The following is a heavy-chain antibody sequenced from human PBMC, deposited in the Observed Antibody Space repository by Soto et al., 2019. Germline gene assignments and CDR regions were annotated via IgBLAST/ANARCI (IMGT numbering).Heavy chain of an antibody. J-gene: IGHJ4*02. CDR2: INAGNGNT. CDR3: ARGDSSSWYSLYY. V-gene: IGHV1-3*01. CDR1: GYTFTGYA. Sequence: ASVKVSCKASGYTFTGYAMHWVRQAPGQRLEWMGWINAGNGNTKYSQKFQGRVTITRDTSASTAYMELSSLRSEDTAVYYCARGDSSSWYSLYYWGQGTLVPVSS. D-gene: IGHD6-13*01.